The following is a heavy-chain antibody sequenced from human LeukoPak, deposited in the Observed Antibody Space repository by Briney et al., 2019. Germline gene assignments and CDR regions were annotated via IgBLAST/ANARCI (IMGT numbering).Heavy chain of an antibody. CDR2: MNPNSGNT. CDR3: ARGPFRRYYDSSGYIDY. V-gene: IGHV1-8*03. J-gene: IGHJ4*02. Sequence: ASVKVSCKASRYTFTSYDINWVRQATGQGLEWMGWMNPNSGNTGYAQKFQGRVTITRNTSISTAYMELSSLRSEDTAVYYCARGPFRRYYDSSGYIDYWGQGTLVTVSS. D-gene: IGHD3-22*01. CDR1: RYTFTSYD.